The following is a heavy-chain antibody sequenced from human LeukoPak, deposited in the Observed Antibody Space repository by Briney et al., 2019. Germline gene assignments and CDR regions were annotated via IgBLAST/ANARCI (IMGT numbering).Heavy chain of an antibody. D-gene: IGHD2-15*01. V-gene: IGHV4-59*01. CDR3: VRGYCSGATCYHFDY. Sequence: SETLSLTCTVSGASITSYYWNWIRQPPGKGLEWIGYFYYSGSDNYNPSLKSRITISVDRSKNQFSLKLSSVTAADTAVYYCVRGYCSGATCYHFDYWGQGTLVTVSS. J-gene: IGHJ4*02. CDR2: FYYSGSD. CDR1: GASITSYY.